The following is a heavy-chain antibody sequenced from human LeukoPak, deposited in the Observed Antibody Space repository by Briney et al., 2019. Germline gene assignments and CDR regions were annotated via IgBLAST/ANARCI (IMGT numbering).Heavy chain of an antibody. V-gene: IGHV4-34*01. D-gene: IGHD3-10*01. Sequence: SGTLSLTCAVYGGSFSGYYWSWIRQPPGKGLEWIGEINHSGSTNYNPSLKSRVTISVDTSKNQFSLKLSSVTAADTAVYYCARGRDRDYWGQGTLVTVSS. CDR2: INHSGST. J-gene: IGHJ4*02. CDR3: ARGRDRDY. CDR1: GGSFSGYY.